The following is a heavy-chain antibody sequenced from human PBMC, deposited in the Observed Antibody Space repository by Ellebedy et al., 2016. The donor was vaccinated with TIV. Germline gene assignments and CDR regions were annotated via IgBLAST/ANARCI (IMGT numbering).Heavy chain of an antibody. J-gene: IGHJ5*02. V-gene: IGHV3-48*01. CDR3: ASGYGPGTYLPNWFDP. Sequence: GESLKISCAASGFTFSDYSMNLVRQAPGKGLEWVSYISGTSTTIYYADCVKGRFPISRDNSKNTLYLQMNSLTTEDTAVYYCASGYGPGTYLPNWFDPWGQGTLVTVSS. D-gene: IGHD3-10*01. CDR1: GFTFSDYS. CDR2: ISGTSTTI.